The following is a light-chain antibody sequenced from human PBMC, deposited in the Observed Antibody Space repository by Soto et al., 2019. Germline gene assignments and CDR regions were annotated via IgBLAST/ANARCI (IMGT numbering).Light chain of an antibody. CDR3: QQYDNLPIT. Sequence: DIQMTQSPSSLSASVGDRVTITCQASQDISNYLNWYQQKPGKAPKLLIYDASNLETGVPSRFSGSGSGTDFTFTISSLHPERIATYYCQQYDNLPITFDQVTRLAIK. J-gene: IGKJ5*01. CDR2: DAS. CDR1: QDISNY. V-gene: IGKV1-33*01.